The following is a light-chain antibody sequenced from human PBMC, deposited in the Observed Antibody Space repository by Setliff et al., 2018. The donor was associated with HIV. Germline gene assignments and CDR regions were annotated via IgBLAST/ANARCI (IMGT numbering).Light chain of an antibody. Sequence: QSALTQPASVSGSPGQSITISCTGTSSDVGSYNYVSWYQQHPGKAPKLMISEVSNRPSGVSNRFSGSKSDNTASLTISGLQAEDDADYFCSSFTTTTTLVFGTGTKGTVL. CDR3: SSFTTTTTLV. J-gene: IGLJ1*01. V-gene: IGLV2-14*01. CDR1: SSDVGSYNY. CDR2: EVS.